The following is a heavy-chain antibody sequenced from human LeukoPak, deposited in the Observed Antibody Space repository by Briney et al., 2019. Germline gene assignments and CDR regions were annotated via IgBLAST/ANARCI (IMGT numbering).Heavy chain of an antibody. D-gene: IGHD6-19*01. Sequence: PSETLSLTCTVSGGSISSSSYYWGWIRQPPGKGLEWIGSIYYSGSTYYNPSLKSRVTISVDTSKNQFSLKLSSVTAADTAVYYCATWDGWYREHWGQGTLVTVSS. V-gene: IGHV4-39*01. CDR1: GGSISSSSYY. CDR3: ATWDGWYREH. CDR2: IYYSGST. J-gene: IGHJ1*01.